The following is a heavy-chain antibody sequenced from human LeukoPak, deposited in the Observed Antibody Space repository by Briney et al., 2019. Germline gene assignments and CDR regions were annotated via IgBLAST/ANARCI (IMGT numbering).Heavy chain of an antibody. D-gene: IGHD3-9*01. J-gene: IGHJ4*02. CDR3: AKWGDYDVLTGYYDSDY. Sequence: GGSLRLSCAASGFTFSNYAMSWVRQAPGKGLEWLSAITGSGGTTYYAHSVKGRFTSSRDNSKNTLYLQTNTLRAEDTAVYYCAKWGDYDVLTGYYDSDYWGQGTLVTVSS. CDR2: ITGSGGTT. CDR1: GFTFSNYA. V-gene: IGHV3-23*01.